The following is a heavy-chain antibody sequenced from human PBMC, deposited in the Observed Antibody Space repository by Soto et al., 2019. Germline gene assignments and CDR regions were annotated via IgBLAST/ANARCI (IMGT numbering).Heavy chain of an antibody. V-gene: IGHV4-59*08. CDR2: IFYSGIT. CDR3: ARHSPAAIIPSFDY. J-gene: IGHJ4*02. CDR1: CGSIRSCH. Sequence: QVQLQASPPGLVKPSEPLSLPCSVSCGSIRSCHWRCMRPPTGEALVSIGYIFYSGITHYNPSLRSRVTISVDTSKNQFSLKLSSVTAADTAVYYCARHSPAAIIPSFDYWGQGTLVTVSS. D-gene: IGHD2-2*01.